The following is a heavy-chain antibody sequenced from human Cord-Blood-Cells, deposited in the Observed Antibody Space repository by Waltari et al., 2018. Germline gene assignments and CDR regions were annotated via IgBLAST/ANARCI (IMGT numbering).Heavy chain of an antibody. J-gene: IGHJ3*02. Sequence: QVQLQESGPGLVKPSETLSLTCTVSGCSISSYYWSWIRQPAGKGLEWSGRSYTMGSTNSNPSLESRVTMSVDTSKTQFSLKRSAGTAADTAVYYCARGGRQPIRTSAQYYDFWSGYYHDAFDIWGQGTMVTVSS. CDR2: SYTMGST. D-gene: IGHD3-3*01. V-gene: IGHV4-4*07. CDR3: ARGGRQPIRTSAQYYDFWSGYYHDAFDI. CDR1: GCSISSYY.